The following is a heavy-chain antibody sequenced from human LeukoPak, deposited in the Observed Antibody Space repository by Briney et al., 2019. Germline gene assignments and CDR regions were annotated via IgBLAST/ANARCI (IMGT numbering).Heavy chain of an antibody. CDR1: GYIFTSYW. V-gene: IGHV5-51*01. J-gene: IGHJ6*03. D-gene: IGHD5-18*01. CDR2: IYPGDSDT. Sequence: GESLQISCKGSGYIFTSYWIGWVRQLPGKGLEWMGIIYPGDSDTRYSPSFQGQVTISADKSISTAYLQWSSLKASDTAMYYCARHGGVDTAMVPYYYYYMDVWGKGTTVTVSS. CDR3: ARHGGVDTAMVPYYYYYMDV.